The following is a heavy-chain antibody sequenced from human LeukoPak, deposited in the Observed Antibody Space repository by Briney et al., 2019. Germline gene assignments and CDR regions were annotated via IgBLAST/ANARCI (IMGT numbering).Heavy chain of an antibody. V-gene: IGHV5-51*01. D-gene: IGHD2-21*02. CDR3: ARTAYCGGDCYSPNFDY. Sequence: PGESLKISCKGSGYSFPSYWIGWVRQMPGKGLEWMGIIYPGDSDTRYSPSFQGQVTTSADKSISTAYLQWSSLKASDTAMYYCARTAYCGGDCYSPNFDYWGQGTLVTVSS. CDR1: GYSFPSYW. CDR2: IYPGDSDT. J-gene: IGHJ4*02.